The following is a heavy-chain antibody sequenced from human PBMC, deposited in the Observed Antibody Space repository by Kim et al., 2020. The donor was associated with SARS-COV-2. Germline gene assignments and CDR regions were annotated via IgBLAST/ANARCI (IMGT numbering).Heavy chain of an antibody. CDR2: INHSGST. V-gene: IGHV4-34*01. J-gene: IGHJ6*02. CDR1: GRSFSGYY. Sequence: SETLSLTCSVYGRSFSGYYWSWIRQPPGKGLEWIGEINHSGSTNYNPSLESRVTISADTSKNQFSLKLSSVTAADTAVYYCAGVKRTSASYWSWGSFYGLDVWGQGTTVTVFS. D-gene: IGHD3-10*01. CDR3: AGVKRTSASYWSWGSFYGLDV.